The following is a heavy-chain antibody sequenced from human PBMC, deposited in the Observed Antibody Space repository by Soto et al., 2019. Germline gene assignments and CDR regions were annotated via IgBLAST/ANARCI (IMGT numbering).Heavy chain of an antibody. CDR1: GFTFSSYA. J-gene: IGHJ6*02. CDR3: ARGHHSLDV. V-gene: IGHV3-23*01. Sequence: EVQLLESGGGLVQPGGSLRLSCAASGFTFSSYAMSWVRQAPGKGLEWVSAISGSGGSTDYANSVKGRFTISRDNAENSLYLQMNSLRVEDTALYYCARGHHSLDVWGQGATVTVSS. CDR2: ISGSGGST. D-gene: IGHD3-10*01.